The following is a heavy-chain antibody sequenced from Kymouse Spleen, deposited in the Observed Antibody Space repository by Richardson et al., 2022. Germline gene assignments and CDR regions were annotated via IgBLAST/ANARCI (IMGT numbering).Heavy chain of an antibody. CDR1: GGSISSSSYY. CDR2: IYYSGST. J-gene: IGHJ4*02. V-gene: IGHV4-39*01. Sequence: QLQLQESGPGLVKPSETLSLTCTVSGGSISSSSYYWGWIRQPPGKGLEWIGSIYYSGSTYYNPSLKSRVTISVDTSKNQFSLKLSSVTAADTAVYYCARHGTAMDAYYFDYWGQGTLVTVSS. CDR3: ARHGTAMDAYYFDY. D-gene: IGHD5-18,IGHD5-18*01.